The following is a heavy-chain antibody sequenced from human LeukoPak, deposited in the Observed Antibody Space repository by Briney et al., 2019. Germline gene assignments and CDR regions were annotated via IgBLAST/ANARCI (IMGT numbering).Heavy chain of an antibody. CDR3: TRSPAVDCGGDC. V-gene: IGHV3-73*01. CDR1: GFTFSSYE. Sequence: GGSLSLSCAASGFTFSSYEMNWVRQASGKGLEWIGRIRSKAHSYATAYSASVKGRFTISRDDSKNTAYLQMNSLKTEDTAVYYCTRSPAVDCGGDCWGQGTLVIVSS. D-gene: IGHD2-21*01. J-gene: IGHJ4*02. CDR2: IRSKAHSYAT.